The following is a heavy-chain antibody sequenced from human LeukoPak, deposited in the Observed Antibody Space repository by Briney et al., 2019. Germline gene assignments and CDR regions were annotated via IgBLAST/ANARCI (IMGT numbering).Heavy chain of an antibody. V-gene: IGHV3-23*01. CDR1: GFTFSSYA. D-gene: IGHD3-10*01. Sequence: QPGGSLRLSCAASGFTFSSYAMSWVRQAPGKGLEWVSGIRGSGGSTYYADSVEGRFTISRDNSKNTLYLQMNSLRAEDTAVYYCVRNIRPLSSPNYGSGQKAYGMDVWGQGTTVTVSS. J-gene: IGHJ6*02. CDR2: IRGSGGST. CDR3: VRNIRPLSSPNYGSGQKAYGMDV.